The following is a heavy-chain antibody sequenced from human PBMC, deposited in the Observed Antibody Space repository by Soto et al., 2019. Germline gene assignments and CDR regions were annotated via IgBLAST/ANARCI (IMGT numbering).Heavy chain of an antibody. CDR2: ISAYYGNT. D-gene: IGHD3-10*01. CDR1: GYTFSNYG. V-gene: IGHV1-18*01. Sequence: ASVKVSCKASGYTFSNYGISWVRQAPGQGLEWMGWISAYYGNTKFAQKFQGRVTMTTDTSTSTAYMELRSLRSDDTAVYYCARDPPGEGAGIFDFWGQGTLVTVSS. J-gene: IGHJ4*02. CDR3: ARDPPGEGAGIFDF.